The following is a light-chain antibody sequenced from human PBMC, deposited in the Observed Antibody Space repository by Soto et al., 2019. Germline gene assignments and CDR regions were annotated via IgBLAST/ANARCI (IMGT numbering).Light chain of an antibody. CDR2: EVT. CDR3: SSYASSNNFVV. V-gene: IGLV2-8*01. CDR1: SSDVGAYNY. Sequence: QSVLTQPPSASGSPGQSVTISCTGTSSDVGAYNYVSWYQQHPGKAPKLIIYEVTKRPSGVPDRFSGSKSDNTASLTVSGLQAEDEADYYCSSYASSNNFVVFGGGTQLTVL. J-gene: IGLJ2*01.